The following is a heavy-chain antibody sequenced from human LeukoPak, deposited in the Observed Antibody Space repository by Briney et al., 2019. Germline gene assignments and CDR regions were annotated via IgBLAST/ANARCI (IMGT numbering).Heavy chain of an antibody. CDR1: GFTVSSNY. D-gene: IGHD7-27*01. V-gene: IGHV3-53*01. J-gene: IGHJ4*02. Sequence: GGSLRLSCAASGFTVSSNYMSWVRQAPGKGLEWVSVIYSGGSTYYADSVKGRFTISRDNSKNTLYLQMNSLRAEDTAVYYCANSKTLGNFDYWGQGTLVTVSS. CDR3: ANSKTLGNFDY. CDR2: IYSGGST.